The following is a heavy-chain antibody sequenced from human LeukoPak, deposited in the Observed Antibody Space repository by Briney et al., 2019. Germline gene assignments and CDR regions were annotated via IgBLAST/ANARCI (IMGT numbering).Heavy chain of an antibody. CDR3: ARDQGYPYYYYGMDV. J-gene: IGHJ6*02. CDR2: INPNSGGT. Sequence: GASVKVSCKASGYTLTGYYMHWVRQAPGQGLEWMGWINPNSGGTNYAQKFQGRVTMTRDTSISTAYMELSRLRSDDTAVYYCARDQGYPYYYYGMDVWGQGTTVTVSS. CDR1: GYTLTGYY. D-gene: IGHD2-15*01. V-gene: IGHV1-2*02.